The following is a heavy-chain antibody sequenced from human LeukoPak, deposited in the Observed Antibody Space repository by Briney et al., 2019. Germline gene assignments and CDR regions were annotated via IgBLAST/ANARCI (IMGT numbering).Heavy chain of an antibody. CDR2: INHSGST. D-gene: IGHD3-16*02. Sequence: PSETLSLTCAVYGGSFSGYYWSWIRQPPGKGLEWIGEINHSGSTNYNPSLKSRVTFSVDTSKNQFSLKLSSVNAADTAVYYCARAVYDYIWGSYRFDYWGQGTLVTVSS. CDR1: GGSFSGYY. J-gene: IGHJ4*02. V-gene: IGHV4-34*09. CDR3: ARAVYDYIWGSYRFDY.